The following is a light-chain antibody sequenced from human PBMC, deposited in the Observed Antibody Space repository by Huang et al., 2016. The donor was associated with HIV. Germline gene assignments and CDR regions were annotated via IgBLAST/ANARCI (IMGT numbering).Light chain of an antibody. J-gene: IGKJ4*01. V-gene: IGKV1-9*01. CDR2: GAS. Sequence: IQLTQSPSSLSASVGDRITITCRASQSINHYLTWYQQKPGKAPKFLIYGASTLDTGVPSRFSGSGSGTDFTLTISGLQPEDFVTYYCQQLNSYPLTFGGGTKVEIK. CDR1: QSINHY. CDR3: QQLNSYPLT.